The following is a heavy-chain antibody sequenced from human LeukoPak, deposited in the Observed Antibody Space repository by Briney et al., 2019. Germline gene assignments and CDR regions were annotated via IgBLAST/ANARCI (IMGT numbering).Heavy chain of an antibody. CDR3: TTDPSSSWYGEYFQH. CDR2: IKSKTDGGTT. J-gene: IGHJ1*01. Sequence: GGSLRLSCAASGLTFSNAWMSWVRQAPGKGREWGGRIKSKTDGGTTDYAAPVKGRFTISRDDSKKTLYLQMNSLKTEDTAVYYCTTDPSSSWYGEYFQHWGQGTLVTVSS. D-gene: IGHD6-13*01. V-gene: IGHV3-15*01. CDR1: GLTFSNAW.